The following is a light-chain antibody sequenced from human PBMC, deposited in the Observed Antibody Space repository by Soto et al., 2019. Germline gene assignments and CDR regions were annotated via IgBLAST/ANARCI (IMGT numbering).Light chain of an antibody. J-gene: IGLJ1*01. CDR2: DVA. V-gene: IGLV2-14*03. CDR3: VSFTSSTTYV. Sequence: SALTQPASVSASPGQSITISCTGTSSDVGGSNFVSWYQQHPGKPPKLIIYDVATRPSGVSNRFSGSKSGSTASLIISRLQTEDGADYYCVSFTSSTTYVFGSGTKVTVL. CDR1: SSDVGGSNF.